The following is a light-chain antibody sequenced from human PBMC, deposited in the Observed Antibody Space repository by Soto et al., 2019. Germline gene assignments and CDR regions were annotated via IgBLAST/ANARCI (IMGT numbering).Light chain of an antibody. CDR3: QQYTNWRT. Sequence: EIVMTQSPATLSVSPGERATLSCRASQSISSNLAWYQQKPDQAPRLLIYDASNRATGIPARFSGSGSGTEFTLTISSLQSEDFAVYYCQQYTNWRTFGQGTKVEIK. CDR1: QSISSN. V-gene: IGKV3-15*01. J-gene: IGKJ1*01. CDR2: DAS.